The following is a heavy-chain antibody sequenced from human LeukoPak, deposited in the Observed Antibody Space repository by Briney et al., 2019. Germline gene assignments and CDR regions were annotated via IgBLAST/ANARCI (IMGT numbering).Heavy chain of an antibody. Sequence: SETLSLTCAVSGGSFSGYFWNWIRQPPGKGLGWIGEINYSGSTNYKPSLKSRVTISVDTSKNQFSLELRYVTAADTAVYYCARRNSNGNNWLDPWGQGSLVTVSS. J-gene: IGHJ5*02. CDR1: GGSFSGYF. CDR3: ARRNSNGNNWLDP. CDR2: INYSGST. D-gene: IGHD5-18*01. V-gene: IGHV4-34*01.